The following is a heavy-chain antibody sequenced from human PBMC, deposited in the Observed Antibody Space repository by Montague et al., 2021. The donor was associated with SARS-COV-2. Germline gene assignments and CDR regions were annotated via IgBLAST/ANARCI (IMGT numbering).Heavy chain of an antibody. CDR1: GGSISSYC. CDR2: MYYSGST. J-gene: IGHJ4*02. V-gene: IGHV4-59*13. Sequence: SETLSLTCTVSGGSISSYCWSWIRQPPGKGLEWIGYMYYSGSTNYNPSLKSRVTLSVDTSKNQFSLKLSSVTAADTAVYYCARDFDYWGQGTLVTASS. CDR3: ARDFDY.